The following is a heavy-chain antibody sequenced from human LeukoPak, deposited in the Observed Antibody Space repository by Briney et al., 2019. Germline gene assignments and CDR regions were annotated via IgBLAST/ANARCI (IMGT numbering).Heavy chain of an antibody. V-gene: IGHV4-31*03. D-gene: IGHD3-10*01. CDR2: IYNSGST. CDR1: GGSISSGGYY. CDR3: ARILVRGTQVLAFDI. J-gene: IGHJ3*02. Sequence: SQTLSLTCTVSGGSISSGGYYWTWIRQYPGEGLEWIGNIYNSGSTYYNPSLKSRIALSIDTSNNQLSLRLSSATAADTAIYFCARILVRGTQVLAFDIWGLGTMVTVSS.